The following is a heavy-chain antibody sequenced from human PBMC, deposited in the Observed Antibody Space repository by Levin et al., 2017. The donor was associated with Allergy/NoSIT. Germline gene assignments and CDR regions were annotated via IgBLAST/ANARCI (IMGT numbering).Heavy chain of an antibody. CDR2: IYYSGST. V-gene: IGHV4-30-4*01. J-gene: IGHJ3*02. CDR3: ARARRAITTNSGGFDI. Sequence: KASETLSLTCTVSGGSISSGDYYWSWIRQPPGKGLEWIGYIYYSGSTYYNPSLRSRVTISVDTSKNQFSLNLSSVTAADTAVYYCARARRAITTNSGGFDIWGQGTMVTVSS. CDR1: GGSISSGDYY. D-gene: IGHD3-22*01.